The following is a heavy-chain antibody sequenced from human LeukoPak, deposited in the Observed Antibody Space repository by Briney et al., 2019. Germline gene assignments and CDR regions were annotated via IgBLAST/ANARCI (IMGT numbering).Heavy chain of an antibody. Sequence: GGSLRLSCAASGFTFSDYYMSWIRQAPGKGLEWVSYISSSSSYTNYADSVKGRFTISRDNSKNTLYLQMNSLGAEDTAVYYCARESYMIVDYWGQGTLVTVSS. V-gene: IGHV3-11*05. J-gene: IGHJ4*02. CDR1: GFTFSDYY. D-gene: IGHD3-22*01. CDR3: ARESYMIVDY. CDR2: ISSSSSYT.